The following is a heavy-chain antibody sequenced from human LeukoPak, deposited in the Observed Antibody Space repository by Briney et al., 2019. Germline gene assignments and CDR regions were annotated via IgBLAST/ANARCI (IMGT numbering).Heavy chain of an antibody. CDR3: ARGTRDGYNLGPPGFDY. CDR2: INPNSGGT. D-gene: IGHD5-24*01. Sequence: EASVKVSCKASGYTFTGYYMHWVRQAPGQGLEWMGWINPNSGGTNYAQKFQGRVTMTRDTSISTAYMELSRLRSDDTAVYYCARGTRDGYNLGPPGFDYWGQGTLVTVSS. V-gene: IGHV1-2*02. J-gene: IGHJ4*02. CDR1: GYTFTGYY.